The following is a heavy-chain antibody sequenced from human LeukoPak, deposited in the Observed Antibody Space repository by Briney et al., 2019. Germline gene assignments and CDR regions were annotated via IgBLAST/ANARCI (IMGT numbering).Heavy chain of an antibody. CDR3: AKVMAFGELLVDY. CDR2: ISGGDTST. J-gene: IGHJ4*02. Sequence: GGSLRLSCAASGFIFSSYAMNWVRQAPGKGLEWVSTISGGDTSTFYADSVKGRFTISRDNSKNTLYLQMNNLRAEDTAVYYCAKVMAFGELLVDYWGQGTLVTVSS. CDR1: GFIFSSYA. V-gene: IGHV3-23*01. D-gene: IGHD3-10*01.